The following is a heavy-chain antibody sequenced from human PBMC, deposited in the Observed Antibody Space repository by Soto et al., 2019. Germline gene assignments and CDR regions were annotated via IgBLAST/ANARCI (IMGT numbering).Heavy chain of an antibody. D-gene: IGHD6-13*01. V-gene: IGHV5-51*01. Sequence: GESLKISCKGSGYSFTSYWIGWVRQMPGKGLEWMGIIYPGDSDTRYSPSFQGQVTISADKSISTAYLQWSSLKASDTAMYYCARSGGGQMQQPAKYYYGMDVWGQGTKVTVSS. CDR2: IYPGDSDT. CDR1: GYSFTSYW. CDR3: ARSGGGQMQQPAKYYYGMDV. J-gene: IGHJ6*02.